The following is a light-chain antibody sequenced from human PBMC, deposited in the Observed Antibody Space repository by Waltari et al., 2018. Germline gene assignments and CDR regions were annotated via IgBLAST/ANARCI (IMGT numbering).Light chain of an antibody. CDR3: SSYTTNTRV. V-gene: IGLV2-14*03. CDR1: SGDLVIGNR. J-gene: IGLJ3*02. Sequence: QSALTQPASVSGSPGQSITISCTGTSGDLVIGNRVSWYQQYPGKAPKLMSYDVSSRPSGFSDRFSGSKSGNTASLTISGLQVEDESDYSCSSYTTNTRVFGGGTKLTVL. CDR2: DVS.